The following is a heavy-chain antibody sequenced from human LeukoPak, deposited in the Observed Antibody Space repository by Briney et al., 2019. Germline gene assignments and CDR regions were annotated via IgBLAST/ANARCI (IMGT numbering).Heavy chain of an antibody. D-gene: IGHD3-10*01. V-gene: IGHV4-4*02. J-gene: IGHJ6*02. CDR2: IYHSGST. Sequence: TSGTLSLTCAVSGGSISSSNWWSWVRQPPGKGLEWIGEIYHSGSTNYNPSLKSRVTISVDTSKNQFSLNLTSVTAADTAVYFCARDRGLRALRNYHYGMDVWGQGTTVTVSS. CDR3: ARDRGLRALRNYHYGMDV. CDR1: GGSISSSNW.